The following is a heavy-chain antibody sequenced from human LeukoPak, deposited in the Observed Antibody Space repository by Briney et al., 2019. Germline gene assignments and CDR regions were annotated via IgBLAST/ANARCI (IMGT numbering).Heavy chain of an antibody. CDR1: GYTFTSYG. CDR2: IIPIFGTA. V-gene: IGHV1-69*13. Sequence: SVKVSCKASGYTFTSYGISWVRQAPGQGLEWMGGIIPIFGTANCAQKFQGRVTITADESTSTAYMELSSLRSEDTAVYYCARASAAAGTFYYYYMDVWGKGTTVTVSS. J-gene: IGHJ6*03. CDR3: ARASAAAGTFYYYYMDV. D-gene: IGHD6-13*01.